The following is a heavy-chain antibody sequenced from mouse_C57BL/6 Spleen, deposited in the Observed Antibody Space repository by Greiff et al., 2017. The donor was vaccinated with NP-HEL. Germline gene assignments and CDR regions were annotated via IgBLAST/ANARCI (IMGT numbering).Heavy chain of an antibody. Sequence: EVQLQQSGPVLVKPGASVKMSCKASGYTFTDYYMNWVKQSHGKSLEWIGVINPYNGGTSYNQKFKGKATLTVDKSSSTAYMELNSLTSEDSAVYYCARNHYYGSTEFAYWGQGTLVTVSA. CDR2: INPYNGGT. V-gene: IGHV1-19*01. CDR1: GYTFTDYY. CDR3: ARNHYYGSTEFAY. J-gene: IGHJ3*01. D-gene: IGHD1-1*01.